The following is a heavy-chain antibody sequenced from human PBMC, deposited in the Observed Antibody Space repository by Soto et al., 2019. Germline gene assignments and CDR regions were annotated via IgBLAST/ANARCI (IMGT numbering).Heavy chain of an antibody. CDR1: GYTFTTYG. V-gene: IGHV1-18*01. Sequence: QVQLVQSGAEVKKPGASVKVSCKASGYTFTTYGINWVRQAPGQGLEWMGWISDYNGNTNYAQKLQGRDTMNTDTSTRTAYMELRSLRSDDTAVYYCARVWVGTTFAYYYGMDVWGQGTTVTVSS. CDR3: ARVWVGTTFAYYYGMDV. D-gene: IGHD1-1*01. CDR2: ISDYNGNT. J-gene: IGHJ6*02.